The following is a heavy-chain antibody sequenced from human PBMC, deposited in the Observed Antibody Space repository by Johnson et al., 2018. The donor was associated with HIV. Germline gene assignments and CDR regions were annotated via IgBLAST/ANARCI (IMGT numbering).Heavy chain of an antibody. D-gene: IGHD2-15*01. V-gene: IGHV3-30*02. CDR3: AKDSLLGYCSGGSCYDDDAFDI. Sequence: QVQLVESGGGVVQPGGSLRLSCAASGFTFSSYGMHWVRQAPGKGLEWVAFIRYDGSNKYYADSVKGRFTISRDNSKNTLYLQMNSLRAEDTAVYYCAKDSLLGYCSGGSCYDDDAFDIWGQGTMVTVSS. CDR1: GFTFSSYG. J-gene: IGHJ3*02. CDR2: IRYDGSNK.